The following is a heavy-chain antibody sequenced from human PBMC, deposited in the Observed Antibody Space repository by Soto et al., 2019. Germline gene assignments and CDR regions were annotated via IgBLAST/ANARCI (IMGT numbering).Heavy chain of an antibody. D-gene: IGHD6-19*01. CDR3: ARGRRLKQQLDRDSSGWMGFYFDY. J-gene: IGHJ4*02. CDR2: INPNSGGT. CDR1: GYTFTGYY. V-gene: IGHV1-2*04. Sequence: GASVKVSCKASGYTFTGYYMHWVRQAPGQGLEWMGWINPNSGGTNYAQKFQGWVTMTRDTSISTAYMELSRLRSDDTAVYYCARGRRLKQQLDRDSSGWMGFYFDYWGQGTLVTVSS.